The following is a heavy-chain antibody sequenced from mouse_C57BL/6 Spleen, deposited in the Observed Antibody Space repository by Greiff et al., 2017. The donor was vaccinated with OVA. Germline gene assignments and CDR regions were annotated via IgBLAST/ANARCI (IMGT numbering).Heavy chain of an antibody. Sequence: VQLQQSGAELVRPGASVTLSCKASGYTFTDYEMHWVKQTPVHGLEWIGAIDPETGGTAYKQKFKGKAILTADKSSSTAYMELRSLTSEDSAVYYCTREGNYGYCDYWGQGTTLTVSS. D-gene: IGHD2-1*01. CDR2: IDPETGGT. J-gene: IGHJ2*01. CDR1: GYTFTDYE. CDR3: TREGNYGYCDY. V-gene: IGHV1-15*01.